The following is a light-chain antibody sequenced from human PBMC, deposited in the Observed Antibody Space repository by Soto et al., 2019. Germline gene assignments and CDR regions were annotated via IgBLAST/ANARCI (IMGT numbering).Light chain of an antibody. CDR3: QQYNNWPR. J-gene: IGKJ4*01. Sequence: EIVMTQSPATLSVSPGERATLSCRASQSVSSNLAWYQQKPGQAPRLPIYGESTRATGIPAMFSGSGSVAEFTLNISSLQSEDFAVYYFQQYNNWPRFGGGTKVEIK. CDR2: GES. V-gene: IGKV3-15*01. CDR1: QSVSSN.